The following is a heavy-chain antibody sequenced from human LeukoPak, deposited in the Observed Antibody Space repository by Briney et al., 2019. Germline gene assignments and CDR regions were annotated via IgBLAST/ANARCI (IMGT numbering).Heavy chain of an antibody. CDR3: ARSGLLAAAGGPFDY. Sequence: ASVKVSCKVSGYTLTELSMHWVRQAPGQGLEWMGIINPSAGSTSYAQKFQGSVTMTRDTSTRTVYMELSSLRSEDTAVYYCARSGLLAAAGGPFDYWGQGTLVTVSS. CDR2: INPSAGST. J-gene: IGHJ4*02. V-gene: IGHV1-46*01. CDR1: GYTLTELS. D-gene: IGHD6-13*01.